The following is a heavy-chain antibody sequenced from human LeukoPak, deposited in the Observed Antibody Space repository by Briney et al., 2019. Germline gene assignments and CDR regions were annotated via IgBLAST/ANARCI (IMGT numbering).Heavy chain of an antibody. V-gene: IGHV3-21*01. CDR3: TRDPGRCTSTSCYPDY. D-gene: IGHD2-2*01. CDR2: ISSSSSYI. CDR1: GFTFSSYS. J-gene: IGHJ4*02. Sequence: GGSLRLSCAASGFTFSSYSMNWVRQAPGKGLEWVSSISSSSSYIYYADSVKGRFTISRDNAKNSMYLQMNSLRAEDTAVYYCTRDPGRCTSTSCYPDYWGQGTLVTVSS.